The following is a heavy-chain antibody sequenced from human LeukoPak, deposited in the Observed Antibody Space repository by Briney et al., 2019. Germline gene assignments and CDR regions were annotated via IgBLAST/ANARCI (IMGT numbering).Heavy chain of an antibody. V-gene: IGHV1-2*02. CDR1: GYTFSGYY. J-gene: IGHJ4*02. D-gene: IGHD3-22*01. CDR2: INPNSGGT. Sequence: GASVKVSCKASGYTFSGYYMHWVRQAPGQGLEWMGWINPNSGGTNYAQKFQGRVTMIRDTSISTAYMELSRLRSDDTAVYYCARGLSDSSGYYYLFNYWGQGTLVTVSS. CDR3: ARGLSDSSGYYYLFNY.